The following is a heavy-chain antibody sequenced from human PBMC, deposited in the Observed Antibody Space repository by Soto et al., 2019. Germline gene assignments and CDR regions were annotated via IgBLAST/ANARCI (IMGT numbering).Heavy chain of an antibody. J-gene: IGHJ6*02. V-gene: IGHV3-33*01. D-gene: IGHD2-15*01. CDR3: ARVGAPYCSGGSCYSAYYYYGMDV. CDR1: GFTFSSYG. CDR2: IWYDGSNK. Sequence: QVQLVESGGGVVQPGRSLRLSCAASGFTFSSYGMHWVRQAPGKGLEWEAVIWYDGSNKYYADSVKGRFTISRDNSKNTLYLQMNSLRAEDTAVYYCARVGAPYCSGGSCYSAYYYYGMDVWGQGTTVTVSS.